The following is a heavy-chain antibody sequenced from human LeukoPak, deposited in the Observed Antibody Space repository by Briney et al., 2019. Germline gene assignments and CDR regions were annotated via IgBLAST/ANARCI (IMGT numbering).Heavy chain of an antibody. V-gene: IGHV3-9*01. D-gene: IGHD6-13*01. CDR3: ARDGNNIAAAHSDY. J-gene: IGHJ4*02. CDR1: GFTFDDYA. CDR2: ISWNSGNI. Sequence: GGSLRLSCAASGFTFDDYAMHWVRQAPGKGLEWVSGISWNSGNIGYADSVKGRFTISRDNAKNSLYLQMNSLRAEDTAVYYCARDGNNIAAAHSDYWGQGTLVTVSS.